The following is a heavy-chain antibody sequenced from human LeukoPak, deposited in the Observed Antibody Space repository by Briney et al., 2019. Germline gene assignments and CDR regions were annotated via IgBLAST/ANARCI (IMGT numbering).Heavy chain of an antibody. CDR2: IERDGSEK. CDR3: ARGAWTAYYLDS. Sequence: PGGSLRLSCAASGFTFSNYWMSWVRQAPGRGLEWVANIERDGSEKYYVDPVKGRFIISRDNAKNALYLQMNSLTAEDTAVYYCARGAWTAYYLDSWGQGTLVTVSS. J-gene: IGHJ4*02. V-gene: IGHV3-7*01. CDR1: GFTFSNYW. D-gene: IGHD3/OR15-3a*01.